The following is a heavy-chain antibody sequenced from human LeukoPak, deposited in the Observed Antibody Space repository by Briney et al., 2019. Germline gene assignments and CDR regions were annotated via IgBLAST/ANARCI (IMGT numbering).Heavy chain of an antibody. CDR1: GFTFSSYS. D-gene: IGHD2-2*02. CDR2: ISSSSSYI. CDR3: ARYYCSGTSCYTPYYMDV. J-gene: IGHJ6*03. Sequence: GGSLRLSCAASGFTFSSYSMNWVCQAPGKGLEWVSSISSSSSYIYYADSVEGRFTISRDNAKNSLYLQMNSLRAEDTAVYYCARYYCSGTSCYTPYYMDVWGKGTTVTVSS. V-gene: IGHV3-21*01.